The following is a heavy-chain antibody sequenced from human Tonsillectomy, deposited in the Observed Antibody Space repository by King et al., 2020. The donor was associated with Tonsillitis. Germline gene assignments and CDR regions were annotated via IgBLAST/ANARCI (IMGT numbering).Heavy chain of an antibody. CDR2: IYYSWFT. J-gene: IGHJ4*02. D-gene: IGHD2-15*01. CDR3: ARLTLGYSDY. CDR1: GGSISSGTYY. V-gene: IGHV4-39*01. Sequence: LQLQESGPGLVKPSETLSLTCTVSGGSISSGTYYCGWIRQPPGKGLEAIGSIYYSWFTYSNPSLKSRVTISVDTSKNQFSLKLGSVTAADTAVYYCARLTLGYSDYWGQGTLVTVSS.